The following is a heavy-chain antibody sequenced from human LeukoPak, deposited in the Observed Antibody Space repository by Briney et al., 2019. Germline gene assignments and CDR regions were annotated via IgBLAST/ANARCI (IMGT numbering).Heavy chain of an antibody. V-gene: IGHV3-30*03. CDR2: ISYDGSNK. Sequence: PGGSLRLSCAASGFTFSNYGMHWARQAPGKGLEWVAVISYDGSNKYYADSVKGRSTISRDNSKNTLYLQMNSLRAEDTAVYYCAIDIGGSNDYWGQGTLVTVSS. CDR1: GFTFSNYG. CDR3: AIDIGGSNDY. J-gene: IGHJ4*02. D-gene: IGHD3-16*01.